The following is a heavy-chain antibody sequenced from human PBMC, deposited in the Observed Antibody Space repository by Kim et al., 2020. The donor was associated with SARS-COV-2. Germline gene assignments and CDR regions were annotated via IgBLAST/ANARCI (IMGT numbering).Heavy chain of an antibody. D-gene: IGHD3-16*01. J-gene: IGHJ4*02. V-gene: IGHV1-3*01. CDR3: LGGFYFDY. Sequence: GNGIKIYSHKFKGRVTITTDTSTSTDYMELSFMRSEDSAVYYCLGGFYFDYWGQGTLVTVSS. CDR2: GNGIK.